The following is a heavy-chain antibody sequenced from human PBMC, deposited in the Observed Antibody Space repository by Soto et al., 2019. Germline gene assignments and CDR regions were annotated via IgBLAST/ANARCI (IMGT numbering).Heavy chain of an antibody. Sequence: ASVKVSCKASGYTFTSYDINWVRQATGQGLEWMGWMNPNSGNTGYAQKFQGRVTMTRNTSISTAYMELSSLRSEDTAVYYCARVGFHCSGGSCYYGMDVWGQGTTVTVSS. CDR2: MNPNSGNT. D-gene: IGHD2-15*01. V-gene: IGHV1-8*01. CDR1: GYTFTSYD. CDR3: ARVGFHCSGGSCYYGMDV. J-gene: IGHJ6*02.